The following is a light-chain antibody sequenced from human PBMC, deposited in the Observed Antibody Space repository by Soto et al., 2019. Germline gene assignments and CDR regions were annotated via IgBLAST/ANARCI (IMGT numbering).Light chain of an antibody. CDR3: QQYGSSTWK. Sequence: EIVLTQSPGTLSLSPGERATLSCRASPSVSSSYVAWYQQKPGQAPRLLIYGASSRATGIPETFSGSGSGTDFTLTISRLEPEDFAVYYCQQYGSSTWKFGQGTKVEIK. V-gene: IGKV3-20*01. J-gene: IGKJ1*01. CDR2: GAS. CDR1: PSVSSSY.